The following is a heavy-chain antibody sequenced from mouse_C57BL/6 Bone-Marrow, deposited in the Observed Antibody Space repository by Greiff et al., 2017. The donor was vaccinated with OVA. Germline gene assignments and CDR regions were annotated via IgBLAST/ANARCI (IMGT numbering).Heavy chain of an antibody. D-gene: IGHD2-4*01. J-gene: IGHJ2*01. CDR2: IHPNSGST. Sequence: VQLQQPGAELVKPGASVKLSCKASGYTFTSYWMHWVKQRPGQGLEWIGMIHPNSGSTNYNEKFKSKATLTVDKSSSSAYMQLSSLTSEDSAVYYCARSEDYGFDYWGQGTTLTVSS. CDR3: ARSEDYGFDY. V-gene: IGHV1-64*01. CDR1: GYTFTSYW.